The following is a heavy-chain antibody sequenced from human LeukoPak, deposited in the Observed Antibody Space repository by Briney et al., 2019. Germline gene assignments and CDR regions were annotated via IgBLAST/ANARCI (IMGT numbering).Heavy chain of an antibody. Sequence: GGSLRLSCAASGFTFSRYAMSWVRQGPGKGLEWVSALSGGSADIYYTESVRGRFTTSRDNSKNTLYLQMNSLRAEDTAVYYCAKDRRYSSGWYNYWGQGTLVTVSS. V-gene: IGHV3-23*01. CDR2: LSGGSADI. CDR3: AKDRRYSSGWYNY. J-gene: IGHJ4*02. D-gene: IGHD6-19*01. CDR1: GFTFSRYA.